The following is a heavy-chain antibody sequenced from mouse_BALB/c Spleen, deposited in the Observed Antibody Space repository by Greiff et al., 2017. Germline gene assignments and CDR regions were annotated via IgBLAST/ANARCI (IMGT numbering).Heavy chain of an antibody. CDR3: ASKAYRYDYFDY. V-gene: IGHV5-17*02. J-gene: IGHJ2*01. D-gene: IGHD2-14*01. CDR1: GFTFSSFG. CDR2: ISSGSSTI. Sequence: EVKLQESGGGLVQPGGSRKLSCAASGFTFSSFGMHWVRQAPEKGLEWVAYISSGSSTIYYADTVKGRFTISRDNPKNTLFLQMTSLRSEDTAMYYCASKAYRYDYFDYWGQGTTLTVSS.